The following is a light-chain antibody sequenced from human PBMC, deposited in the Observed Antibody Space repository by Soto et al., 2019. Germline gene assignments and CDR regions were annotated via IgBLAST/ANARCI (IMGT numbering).Light chain of an antibody. Sequence: IQMTQSPSTLSASVGDRVTITCRASQSISSWLAWYQQKPGKAPNLLIYKASSLESGVPSRFSGSGSGTEFTLTISSLQPDDFATYYCQQYNSYSTFGQGTKVEIK. CDR2: KAS. CDR3: QQYNSYST. V-gene: IGKV1-5*03. CDR1: QSISSW. J-gene: IGKJ1*01.